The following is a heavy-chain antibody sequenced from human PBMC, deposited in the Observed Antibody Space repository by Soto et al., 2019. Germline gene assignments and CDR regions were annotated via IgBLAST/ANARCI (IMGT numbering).Heavy chain of an antibody. J-gene: IGHJ4*02. Sequence: SVKVSCKASGGTFSSYAISWVRQAPGQGLEWMGGIIPIFGTANYAQKFQGRVTITADESTSPAYMELSSLRSEDTAVYYCARDLLADYDSSGYYYNYFDYWGQGTLVTV. V-gene: IGHV1-69*13. CDR2: IIPIFGTA. CDR3: ARDLLADYDSSGYYYNYFDY. D-gene: IGHD3-22*01. CDR1: GGTFSSYA.